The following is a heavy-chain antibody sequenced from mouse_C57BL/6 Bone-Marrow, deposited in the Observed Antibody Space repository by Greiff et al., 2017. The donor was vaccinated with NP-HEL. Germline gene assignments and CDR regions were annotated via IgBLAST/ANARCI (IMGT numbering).Heavy chain of an antibody. CDR2: IRNKANGYTT. Sequence: EVKLVESGGGLVQPGGSLSLSCAASGFTFTDYYMSWVRQPPGKALEWLGFIRNKANGYTTEYSASVKGRFTISRDNSQSILYLQMNALRAEDSATYYCASERSPFDYWGQGTTLTVSS. J-gene: IGHJ2*01. CDR3: ASERSPFDY. CDR1: GFTFTDYY. V-gene: IGHV7-3*01.